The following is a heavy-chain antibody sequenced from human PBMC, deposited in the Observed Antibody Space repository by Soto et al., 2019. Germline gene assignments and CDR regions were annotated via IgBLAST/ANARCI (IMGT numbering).Heavy chain of an antibody. CDR3: ARGIKYGASSRWCDP. CDR1: GYTFTSYD. Sequence: QVQLVQSGAEVKKPGASVKVSCKASGYTFTSYDINWVRQATGQGLEYLGWMNPNSGNTGYVQKCPGRVTRPXXXSXRTAYMELSSRRSEDSAVYFCARGIKYGASSRWCDPWGQGTLVTVSS. D-gene: IGHD4-17*01. J-gene: IGHJ5*02. CDR2: MNPNSGNT. V-gene: IGHV1-8*01.